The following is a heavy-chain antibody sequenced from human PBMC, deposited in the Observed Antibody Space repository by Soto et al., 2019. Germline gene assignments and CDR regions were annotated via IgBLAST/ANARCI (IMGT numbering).Heavy chain of an antibody. CDR3: ARGPRACKI. D-gene: IGHD2-15*01. V-gene: IGHV6-1*01. CDR2: PSYRSKLYN. J-gene: IGHJ3*02. CDR1: GASVYRNSAA. Sequence: SKTLELNCAIPGASVYRNSAAWNWIRQSPSRGLEWLGRPSYRSKLYNDYAVSVKSRITINPDTSKNQFARQLNSVTPDDTAVYDCARGPRACKIWGQGTRVTVSS.